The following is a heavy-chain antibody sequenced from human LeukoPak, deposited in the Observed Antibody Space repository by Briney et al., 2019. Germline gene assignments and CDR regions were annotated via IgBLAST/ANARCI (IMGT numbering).Heavy chain of an antibody. D-gene: IGHD3-3*01. CDR1: GGSISSSSYY. Sequence: SETLSLTCTVSGGSISSSSYYWGWIRQPPGKGLEWMGSIYYSGSTYYNPSLKSRVTISVDTSKNQFSLKLSSVTAADTAVYYCARGPSLYYDFWSGCFDYWGQGTLVTVSS. CDR3: ARGPSLYYDFWSGCFDY. CDR2: IYYSGST. V-gene: IGHV4-39*07. J-gene: IGHJ4*02.